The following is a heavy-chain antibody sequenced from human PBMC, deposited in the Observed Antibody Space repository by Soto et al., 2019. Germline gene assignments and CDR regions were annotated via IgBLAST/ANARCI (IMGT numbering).Heavy chain of an antibody. Sequence: SETLSLTCTVSSASISSSSYTWGWIRQPPGKGLEWIGSIYYSGTTYYNPSLNSRVTVSVDTSKNQFSLKVTSVTAADTAVYYCARTYDGSGPNSGGYGFDIWGQGTMVTVSS. CDR2: IYYSGTT. CDR1: SASISSSSYT. D-gene: IGHD3-22*01. CDR3: ARTYDGSGPNSGGYGFDI. V-gene: IGHV4-39*01. J-gene: IGHJ3*02.